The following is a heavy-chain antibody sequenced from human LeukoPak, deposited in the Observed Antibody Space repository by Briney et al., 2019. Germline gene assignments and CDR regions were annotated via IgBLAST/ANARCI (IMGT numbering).Heavy chain of an antibody. J-gene: IGHJ4*02. CDR1: GFTVSSNY. Sequence: PGGSLRLSCAASGFTVSSNYMNWVRQAPGKGLEWVSVLYSAGNTFYADSVKGRFTISRDNSKNTLYLQMNSLRPEDTAVYYCARAREYLVIDYWGQGTLVTVSS. CDR2: LYSAGNT. CDR3: ARAREYLVIDY. D-gene: IGHD2/OR15-2a*01. V-gene: IGHV3-66*02.